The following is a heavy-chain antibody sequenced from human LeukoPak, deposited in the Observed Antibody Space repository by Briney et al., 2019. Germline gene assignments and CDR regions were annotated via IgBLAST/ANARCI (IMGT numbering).Heavy chain of an antibody. CDR3: AKVSAGNYFDY. J-gene: IGHJ4*02. Sequence: GGSLRPSCAASGFIFSNAWMTWVRQAPGKGLEWVGRIKSKNDGGTTEYAAPVKGRFTISRDDSKNTLYLQMNSLKTEDTAVYYCAKVSAGNYFDYWGQGTLVTVSS. D-gene: IGHD6-13*01. CDR2: IKSKNDGGTT. CDR1: GFIFSNAW. V-gene: IGHV3-15*01.